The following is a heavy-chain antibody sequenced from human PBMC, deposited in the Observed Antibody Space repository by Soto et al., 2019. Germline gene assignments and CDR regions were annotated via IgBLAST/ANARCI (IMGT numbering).Heavy chain of an antibody. CDR1: GFTFRSYA. D-gene: IGHD2-8*01. CDR2: ISRSGGGT. Sequence: PGGSLRLSCAASGFTFRSYAMSWGGQAPGKALEWGSAISRSGGGTDYAYTVKGQFTITRYDSKNTLYLQMNRLRAEDTAVYYYASMGGDVLMVYTCGSFDPWGQGTLVTVSS. J-gene: IGHJ5*02. V-gene: IGHV3-23*01. CDR3: ASMGGDVLMVYTCGSFDP.